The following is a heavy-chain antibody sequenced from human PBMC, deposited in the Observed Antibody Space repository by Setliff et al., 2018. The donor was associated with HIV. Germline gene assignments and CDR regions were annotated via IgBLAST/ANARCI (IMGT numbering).Heavy chain of an antibody. CDR3: ARVSCSGWYSIPLYYYYSMDV. V-gene: IGHV4-39*07. J-gene: IGHJ6*03. Sequence: SETLSLTCIVSGGSISSSSYYWGWIRQPPGKGLEWIGSIYHSGSTYYNPSLKSRVTISVDTSKSQFSLKLSSVTAADTAVYYCARVSCSGWYSIPLYYYYSMDVWGKGTTVTVSS. CDR2: IYHSGST. CDR1: GGSISSSSYY. D-gene: IGHD6-13*01.